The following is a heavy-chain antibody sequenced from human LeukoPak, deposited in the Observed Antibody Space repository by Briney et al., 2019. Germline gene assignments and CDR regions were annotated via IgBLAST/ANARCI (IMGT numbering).Heavy chain of an antibody. V-gene: IGHV1-2*02. Sequence: ASVKVSCKASGYTFTGYYMHWVRQAPGQGLEWMGWINPNSGGTSYAQKFQGRVTMTRDTSISTAYMELSRLRSDDTAVYYCARGRFLEWLLTSDYGMDVWGQGTTVTVSS. CDR1: GYTFTGYY. J-gene: IGHJ6*02. CDR2: INPNSGGT. D-gene: IGHD3-3*01. CDR3: ARGRFLEWLLTSDYGMDV.